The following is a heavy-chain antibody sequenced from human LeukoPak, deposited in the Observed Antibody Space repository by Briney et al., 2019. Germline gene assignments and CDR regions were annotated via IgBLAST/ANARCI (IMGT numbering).Heavy chain of an antibody. D-gene: IGHD2-21*02. V-gene: IGHV1-18*01. J-gene: IGHJ4*02. CDR2: ISAYNGNT. CDR1: GYTFTSYG. Sequence: ASVKVSCKASGYTFTSYGISLVRQAPGQGLEWMGWISAYNGNTNYAQKLQGRVTMTTDTSTSTAYMELRSLRSDDTAVYYCAREKLPLVGLLFVPYYFDYWGQGTLVTVSS. CDR3: AREKLPLVGLLFVPYYFDY.